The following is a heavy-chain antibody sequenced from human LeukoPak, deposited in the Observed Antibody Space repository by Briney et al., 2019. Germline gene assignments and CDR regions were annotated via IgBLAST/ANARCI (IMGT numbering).Heavy chain of an antibody. J-gene: IGHJ4*02. D-gene: IGHD5-12*01. V-gene: IGHV3-23*01. CDR1: GFTFSSYG. CDR2: ISGSSGST. CDR3: AEEIQWRTFDC. Sequence: GGSLRLSCAASGFTFSSYGMSWVRQAPGKGLEWVSAISGSSGSTYYADSVEGRFTISRGISKNTLFLEMNSLRAEDTAVYFCAEEIQWRTFDCWGQGTLVTVSS.